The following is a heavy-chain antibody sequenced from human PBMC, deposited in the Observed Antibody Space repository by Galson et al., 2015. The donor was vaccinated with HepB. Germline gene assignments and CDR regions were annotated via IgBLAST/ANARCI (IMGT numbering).Heavy chain of an antibody. CDR3: ARCPGSYYYGMDV. D-gene: IGHD3-10*02. CDR2: IDWDDDR. V-gene: IGHV2-70*11. CDR1: GFSLSTSGMC. Sequence: PALVKPTQTLTLTCTFSGFSLSTSGMCVSWIRQPPGKALEWLARIDWDDDRYYSTSLKTRLTISKDTSKNQVVLTMTNMDPVDTATYYCARCPGSYYYGMDVWGQGTTVTVSS. J-gene: IGHJ6*02.